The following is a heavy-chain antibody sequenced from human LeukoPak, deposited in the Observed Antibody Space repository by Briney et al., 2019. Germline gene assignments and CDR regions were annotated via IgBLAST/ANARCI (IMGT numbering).Heavy chain of an antibody. V-gene: IGHV3-23*01. D-gene: IGHD6-13*01. J-gene: IGHJ4*02. CDR1: GFTFSSYA. CDR3: AKDQAAAGTYYFDY. CDR2: VSGHGGST. Sequence: GGPLRLSCAASGFTFSSYAMSWVRQAPGKGLEWVSAVSGHGGSTYYADSVKGRFTISRDNSKNTLYVQMNSLRAEDTAVYYCAKDQAAAGTYYFDYWGQGTLVTVSS.